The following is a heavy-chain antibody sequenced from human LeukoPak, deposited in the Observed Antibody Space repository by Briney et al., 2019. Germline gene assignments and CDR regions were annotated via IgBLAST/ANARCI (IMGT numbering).Heavy chain of an antibody. CDR2: ISTSGTT. CDR3: ARDRSEDTGYYYYYYMDV. J-gene: IGHJ6*03. V-gene: IGHV4-61*02. Sequence: PSQTLSLTCTVSGDSISSGGYYWSWIRQPAGKGLEWIGRISTSGTTNYHPSLESRVTISLDTSKNQFSLRLSSLTAADTALYYCARDRSEDTGYYYYYYMDVWGKGPTVTISS. D-gene: IGHD2-15*01. CDR1: GDSISSGGYY.